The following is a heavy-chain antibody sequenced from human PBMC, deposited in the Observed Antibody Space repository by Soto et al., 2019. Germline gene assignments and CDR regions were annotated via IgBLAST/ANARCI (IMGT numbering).Heavy chain of an antibody. Sequence: QLTLTESGPTLVKPTQTLTLTCTLYGFSFSTSAVGVGWIRQPPGKALEWLALIYWDDDKRYSAFLKSRLTITKDPSTHRVVLTMTNMDPVDTSTYYCAHLSWAASGTRFYFDYWGQGTLVTVSS. V-gene: IGHV2-5*02. J-gene: IGHJ4*02. CDR1: GFSFSTSAVG. CDR3: AHLSWAASGTRFYFDY. D-gene: IGHD6-13*01. CDR2: IYWDDDK.